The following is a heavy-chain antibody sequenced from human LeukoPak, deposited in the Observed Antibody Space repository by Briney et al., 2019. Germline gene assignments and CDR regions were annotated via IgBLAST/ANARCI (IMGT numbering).Heavy chain of an antibody. CDR1: GGSFSGYY. CDR2: INHSGST. CDR3: ARGVAARAFDY. Sequence: SETLSLTCAVYGGSFSGYYWSWIRQPPGKGLEWIGEINHSGSTNYNPSLKSRVTISVDTSKNQFSLKLSSVTAADTAVYYCARGVAARAFDYWGQGTLVTVSS. V-gene: IGHV4-34*01. J-gene: IGHJ4*02. D-gene: IGHD6-6*01.